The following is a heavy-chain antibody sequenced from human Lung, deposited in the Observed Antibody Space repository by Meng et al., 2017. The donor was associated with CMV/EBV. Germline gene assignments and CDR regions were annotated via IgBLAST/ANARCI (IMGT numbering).Heavy chain of an antibody. CDR3: ARALDTAMVTFDY. D-gene: IGHD5-18*01. V-gene: IGHV4-30-4*08. CDR2: IYYSGST. Sequence: QVHLQESGPGRVEPPPTPSLPLTVSGGSISSGDYYWSWIRQPPGKGLEWIGYIYYSGSTYYNPSLKSRVTISVDTSKNQFSLKLSSVTAADTAVYYCARALDTAMVTFDYWGQGTLVTVSS. CDR1: GGSISSGDYY. J-gene: IGHJ4*02.